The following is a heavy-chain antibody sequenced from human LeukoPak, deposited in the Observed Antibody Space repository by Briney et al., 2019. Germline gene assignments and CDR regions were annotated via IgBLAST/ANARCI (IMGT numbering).Heavy chain of an antibody. V-gene: IGHV4-61*08. CDR1: GGSISSGGYY. D-gene: IGHD3-9*01. Sequence: PSETLSLTCTVSGGSISSGGYYWSWIRQHPGKGLEWIGYIYYSGSTNYNPSLKSRVTMSVDTSKNQFSLKLSSVTAADTAVYYCARDYEASDDILTGYKNDDAFDIWGQGTMVTVSS. CDR2: IYYSGST. CDR3: ARDYEASDDILTGYKNDDAFDI. J-gene: IGHJ3*02.